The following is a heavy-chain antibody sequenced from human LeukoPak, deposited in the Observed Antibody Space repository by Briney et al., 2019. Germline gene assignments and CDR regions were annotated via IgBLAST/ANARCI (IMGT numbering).Heavy chain of an antibody. D-gene: IGHD4-17*01. V-gene: IGHV4-34*01. CDR3: ARVDGDYVYYYYGMDV. CDR1: GGSFSGYY. Sequence: PSETLSLTCAVYGGSFSGYYGSWIRQPPGKGLEWIGEINHSGSTNYNPSLKSRVTISVDTSKNQFSLKLSSVTAADTAVYYCARVDGDYVYYYYGMDVWGQGTTVTVSS. CDR2: INHSGST. J-gene: IGHJ6*02.